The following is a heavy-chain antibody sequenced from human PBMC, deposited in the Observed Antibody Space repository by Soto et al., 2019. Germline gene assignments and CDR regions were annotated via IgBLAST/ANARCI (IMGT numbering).Heavy chain of an antibody. CDR1: QSAEATVRRDW. D-gene: IGHD1-26*01. J-gene: IGHJ4*02. Sequence: EMYLVESGGGLVQTGGSLRLSCEISQSAEATVRRDWMNWVRQAPGKGMEWVAHINQDGSDKYYLDSVKGRFTISRDNAKNSQYLQMNRLGAGDTAMYYCAGGVGDAFWGQGTLVTVSS. CDR2: INQDGSDK. CDR3: AGGVGDAF. V-gene: IGHV3-7*04.